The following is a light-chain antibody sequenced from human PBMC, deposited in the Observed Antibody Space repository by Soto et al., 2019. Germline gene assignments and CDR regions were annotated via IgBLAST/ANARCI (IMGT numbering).Light chain of an antibody. CDR2: GKS. V-gene: IGLV1-40*01. CDR1: SSNIGAGYD. CDR3: QSYDSSLSAWV. J-gene: IGLJ3*02. Sequence: QSVLTQPPSVSGAPGQRVTISCTGSSSNIGAGYDVHWYQHLPETAPKLLMYGKSNRPAGVPDRFSGSKSGTSASLAITGLQAEDEADFYCQSYDSSLSAWVFGGGTKLTVL.